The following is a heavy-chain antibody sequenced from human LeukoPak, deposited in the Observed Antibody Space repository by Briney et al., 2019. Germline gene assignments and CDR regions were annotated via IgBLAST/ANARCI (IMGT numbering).Heavy chain of an antibody. CDR2: ISGSGGST. V-gene: IGHV3-23*01. CDR1: GFTFSSYA. CDR3: AKDHFMPEPDYFDS. Sequence: AGGSLRLSCAASGFTFSSYAMGWVRQAPGKGLERVSGISGSGGSTYYADSVKGRFTISRDNSKNTLDLQMNSLRAEDTAVYYCAKDHFMPEPDYFDSWGQGNLVTVSS. J-gene: IGHJ4*02. D-gene: IGHD1-14*01.